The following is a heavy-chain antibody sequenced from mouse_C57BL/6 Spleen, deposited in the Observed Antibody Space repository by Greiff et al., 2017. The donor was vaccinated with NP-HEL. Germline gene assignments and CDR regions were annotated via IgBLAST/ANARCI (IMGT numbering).Heavy chain of an antibody. CDR2: IYPGDGDT. J-gene: IGHJ1*03. Sequence: VQLQQSGPELVKPGASVKISCKASGYAFSSSWMNWVKQRPGKGLEWIGRIYPGDGDTNYNGKFTGKATLTADKSSSTAYRQLSSLTSEDSAVYCCARWGGNYDCSSRWYFDVWGTGTTVTISS. CDR1: GYAFSSSW. D-gene: IGHD1-1*01. CDR3: ARWGGNYDCSSRWYFDV. V-gene: IGHV1-82*01.